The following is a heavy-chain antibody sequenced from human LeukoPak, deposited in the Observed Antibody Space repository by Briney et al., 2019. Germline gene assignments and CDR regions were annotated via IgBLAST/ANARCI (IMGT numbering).Heavy chain of an antibody. D-gene: IGHD3-10*02. J-gene: IGHJ5*02. V-gene: IGHV3-23*01. CDR1: GFTFSSDA. CDR3: AKTDYYVRFDP. CDR2: ISGSGDTT. Sequence: GGSLRLSCAASGFTFSSDAMSWVRQAPGKGLEWVSVISGSGDTTYYADSVKSRFTISRDNSKNTLFLQMNSLRAEDTAVYYCAKTDYYVRFDPWGQGTLVTVSS.